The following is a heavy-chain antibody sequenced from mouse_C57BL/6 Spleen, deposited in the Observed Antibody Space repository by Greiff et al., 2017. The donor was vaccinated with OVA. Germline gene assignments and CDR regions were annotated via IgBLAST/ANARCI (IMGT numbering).Heavy chain of an antibody. Sequence: EVKLMESGEGLVKPGGSLKLSCAASGFTFSSYAMSWVRQTPEKRLEWVAYISSGGDYIYYADTVKGRFTISRDNARNTLYLQMSSLKSEDTAMYYCTRDGWDYYAMDYWGQGTSVTVSS. J-gene: IGHJ4*01. V-gene: IGHV5-9-1*02. D-gene: IGHD1-2*01. CDR2: ISSGGDYI. CDR3: TRDGWDYYAMDY. CDR1: GFTFSSYA.